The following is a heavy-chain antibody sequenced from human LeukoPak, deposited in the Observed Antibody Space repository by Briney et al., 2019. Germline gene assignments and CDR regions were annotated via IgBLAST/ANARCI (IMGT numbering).Heavy chain of an antibody. V-gene: IGHV1-46*01. J-gene: IGHJ6*03. D-gene: IGHD2-21*02. CDR3: ARDGVFRFEVGDVYYYYMDV. CDR1: GYTFTSYY. CDR2: INPSGGST. Sequence: ASVKVSCKASGYTFTSYYMHWVRQAPGQGLEWMGIINPSGGSTSYAQKFQGRVTMTRDTSTSTVYMDLTRLFDDTAMYYCARDGVFRFEVGDVYYYYMDVWGKGTTVIISS.